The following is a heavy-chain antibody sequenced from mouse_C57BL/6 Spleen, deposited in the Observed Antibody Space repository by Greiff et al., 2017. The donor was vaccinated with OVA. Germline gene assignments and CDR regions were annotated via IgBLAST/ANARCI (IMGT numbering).Heavy chain of an antibody. D-gene: IGHD2-4*01. J-gene: IGHJ4*01. V-gene: IGHV1-18*01. Sequence: EVQRVESGPELVKPGASVKIPCKASGYTFTDYNMDWVKQSHGKSLEWIGDINPNNGGTIYNQKFKGKATLTVDKSSSTAYMELRSLTSEDTAVYYCARGETYYDYDEGYAMDYWGQGTSVTVSS. CDR1: GYTFTDYN. CDR2: INPNNGGT. CDR3: ARGETYYDYDEGYAMDY.